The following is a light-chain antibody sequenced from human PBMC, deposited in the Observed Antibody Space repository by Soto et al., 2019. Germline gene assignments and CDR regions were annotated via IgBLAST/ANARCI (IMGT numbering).Light chain of an antibody. V-gene: IGKV1-9*01. Sequence: DIQLTQSPSFLSASVGDRVTITCRASQGISCYLAWYQQKPGKAPKLLIYAASTLQSGVPSRFSGSGSGTEFTLTISSLQPEDFATYYCQQLNSYPWTFGQGTKVDIK. CDR2: AAS. CDR3: QQLNSYPWT. CDR1: QGISCY. J-gene: IGKJ1*01.